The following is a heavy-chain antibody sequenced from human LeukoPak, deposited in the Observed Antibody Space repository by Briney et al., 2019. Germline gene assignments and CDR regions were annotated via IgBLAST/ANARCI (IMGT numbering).Heavy chain of an antibody. J-gene: IGHJ3*02. CDR3: ARSADYYYDSRGELAFDI. D-gene: IGHD3-22*01. Sequence: GGSLGLSCAASGFTFSSYDMHWVRQATGKGLEWVSAIGTAGDTYYPGSVKGRSTISRENAKNSLYLQMNSLRAGDTAVYYCARSADYYYDSRGELAFDIWGQGTMVTVSS. CDR1: GFTFSSYD. V-gene: IGHV3-13*01. CDR2: IGTAGDT.